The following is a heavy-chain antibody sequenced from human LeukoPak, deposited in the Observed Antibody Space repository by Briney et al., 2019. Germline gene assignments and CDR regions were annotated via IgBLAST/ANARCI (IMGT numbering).Heavy chain of an antibody. CDR2: INPNSGGT. CDR1: GYTFTGYY. CDR3: ARGGPLAAAGTWTTTTLDY. Sequence: ASVKVSCKASGYTFTGYYMHWVRQAPGQGLEWMGWINPNSGGTNYAQKFQGRVTMTRDTSISTAYMELSRLRSDDTAVYYCARGGPLAAAGTWTTTTLDYWGQGTLVTVSS. V-gene: IGHV1-2*02. J-gene: IGHJ4*02. D-gene: IGHD6-13*01.